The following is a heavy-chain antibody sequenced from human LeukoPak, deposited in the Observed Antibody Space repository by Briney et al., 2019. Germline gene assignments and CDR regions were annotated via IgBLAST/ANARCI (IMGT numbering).Heavy chain of an antibody. D-gene: IGHD3-10*01. Sequence: ASVKVSCKASGYTFTSYDINWVRQATGQGLEWMGWMNPNSGNTGYAQKFQGRVTMTRNTTISTAYMELSSLRSEDTAVYYCARGPIPRGYYYYMDVWGKGTTVTVSS. CDR3: ARGPIPRGYYYYMDV. V-gene: IGHV1-8*01. CDR1: GYTFTSYD. CDR2: MNPNSGNT. J-gene: IGHJ6*03.